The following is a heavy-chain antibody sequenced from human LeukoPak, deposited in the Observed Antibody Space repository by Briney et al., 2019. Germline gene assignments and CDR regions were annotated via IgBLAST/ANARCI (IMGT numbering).Heavy chain of an antibody. CDR2: INWNSDRI. CDR3: AKERQRYSGYDEYYFDY. Sequence: RPGGSLRLSCAASGFTFSSYSMNWVRQAPGKGLEWVSGINWNSDRIGYADSVKGRFTISRDNSKNTLYLQMNSLRAEDTAVYYCAKERQRYSGYDEYYFDYWGQGTLVTVSS. V-gene: IGHV3-NL1*01. CDR1: GFTFSSYS. J-gene: IGHJ4*02. D-gene: IGHD5-12*01.